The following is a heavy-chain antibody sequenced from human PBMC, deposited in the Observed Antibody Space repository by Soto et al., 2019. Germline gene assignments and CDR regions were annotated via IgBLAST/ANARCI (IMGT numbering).Heavy chain of an antibody. CDR3: ARSRNGAVPDSINF. CDR1: VFTCSRDA. V-gene: IGHV3-30-3*01. Sequence: RALRVACPASVFTCSRDAMHWFRQAPGEGLEWVAVISRDGSSKYYGDSVKGRFTVSRDNSNNTLYLSMTSLRPDDTAVFYCARSRNGAVPDSINFWGQGTLVTVSS. J-gene: IGHJ4*02. D-gene: IGHD2-8*01. CDR2: ISRDGSSK.